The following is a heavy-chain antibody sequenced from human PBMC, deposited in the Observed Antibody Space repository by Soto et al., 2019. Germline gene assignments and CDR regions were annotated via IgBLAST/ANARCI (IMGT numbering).Heavy chain of an antibody. J-gene: IGHJ6*02. CDR2: ISGYDGRT. CDR1: GYTFTSYG. V-gene: IGHV1-18*01. Sequence: GASVKVSCKTSGYTFTSYGISWVRQAPGQGLEWLGWISGYDGRTNLAQKVQDRVTMTTDTSTSTLYMELRSLRSDDTAVYYCAREGEVPYYYYGMDVWGQGTTVTVSS. CDR3: AREGEVPYYYYGMDV. D-gene: IGHD2-21*01.